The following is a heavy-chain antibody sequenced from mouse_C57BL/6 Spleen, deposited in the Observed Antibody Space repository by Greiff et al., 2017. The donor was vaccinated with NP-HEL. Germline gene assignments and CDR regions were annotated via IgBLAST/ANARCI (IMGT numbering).Heavy chain of an antibody. Sequence: VQLQQPGAELVRPGSSVKLSCKASGYTFTSYWMHWVKQRPIQGLEWIGNIDPSDSETHYNQKFKDKATLTVDKSSSTAYMQLSSLTSEDSAVYYCARYDYDGDWFAYWGQGTLVTVSA. CDR1: GYTFTSYW. V-gene: IGHV1-52*01. D-gene: IGHD2-4*01. CDR2: IDPSDSET. J-gene: IGHJ3*01. CDR3: ARYDYDGDWFAY.